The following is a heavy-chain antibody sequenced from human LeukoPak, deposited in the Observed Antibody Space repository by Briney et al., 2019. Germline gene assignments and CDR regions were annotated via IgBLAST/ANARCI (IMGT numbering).Heavy chain of an antibody. CDR2: MSNSGST. Sequence: ASETLSLTCTVSGGSISSSSYYWGWIRQSPGKGLEWIGTMSNSGSTYYNPSLKSRVTISVDTSKNQFSLKLNSVTAADTAVYYCARTTRGGSDSWDPYYFDYWGQGALVTVSS. D-gene: IGHD6-13*01. CDR3: ARTTRGGSDSWDPYYFDY. V-gene: IGHV4-39*01. J-gene: IGHJ4*02. CDR1: GGSISSSSYY.